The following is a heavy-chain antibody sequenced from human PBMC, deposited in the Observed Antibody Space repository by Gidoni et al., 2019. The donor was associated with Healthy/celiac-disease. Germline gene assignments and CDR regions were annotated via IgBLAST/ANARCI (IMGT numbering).Heavy chain of an antibody. CDR3: ARAVAGNFDI. Sequence: QVQLVASGGGVVQPGRSLSLSCAASGFTFSSSAMHWVRQAPGKGLEWVAVISYDGSNKYYADSVKGRFTISRDNSKNTLYLQMNSLRAEDTAVYYCARAVAGNFDIWGQGTMVTVSS. D-gene: IGHD6-19*01. V-gene: IGHV3-30-3*01. CDR2: ISYDGSNK. CDR1: GFTFSSSA. J-gene: IGHJ3*02.